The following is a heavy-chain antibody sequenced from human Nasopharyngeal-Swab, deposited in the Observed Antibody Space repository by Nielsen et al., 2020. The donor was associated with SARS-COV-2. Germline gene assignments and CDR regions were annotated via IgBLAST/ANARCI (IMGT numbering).Heavy chain of an antibody. D-gene: IGHD4-17*01. V-gene: IGHV3-30*18. CDR3: AKAGGTVTTRGIDY. J-gene: IGHJ4*02. CDR2: ISYDGSNK. Sequence: VRQAPGKGLEWVAVISYDGSNKYYADSVKGRFTISRDNSKNTLYLQMNSLRAEDTAVEYWAKAGGTVTTRGIDYWGQGTLVTVSS.